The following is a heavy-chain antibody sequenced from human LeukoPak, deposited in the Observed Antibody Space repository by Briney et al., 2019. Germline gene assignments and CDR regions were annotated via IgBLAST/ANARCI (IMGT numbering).Heavy chain of an antibody. J-gene: IGHJ4*02. CDR3: ARCLGGSCFY. CDR2: IYYSGST. D-gene: IGHD2-15*01. CDR1: GGSISSGGYY. Sequence: PSQTLSLTCTVSGGSISSGGYYWSWLRQHPGKGLEWIGYIYYSGSTYYNPSLKSRVTISVDTSKNQFSLKLSSVTAADTAVYYCARCLGGSCFYWGQGTLVTVSS. V-gene: IGHV4-31*03.